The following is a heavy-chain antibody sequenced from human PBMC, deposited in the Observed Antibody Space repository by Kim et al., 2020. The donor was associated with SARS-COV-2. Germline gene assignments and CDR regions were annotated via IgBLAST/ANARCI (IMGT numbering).Heavy chain of an antibody. Sequence: GSLRLSCITSGFTFTGYAMSWVRQAPGKGLEWVSSIDGSDGTTYYVDSVKGRFTISRDNSKNTLYLQMNSLRADDTAVYYCMKGGWGWIWDHWGQGTRVTVSS. CDR3: MKGGWGWIWDH. CDR1: GFTFTGYA. V-gene: IGHV3-23*01. J-gene: IGHJ4*02. CDR2: IDGSDGTT. D-gene: IGHD2-2*03.